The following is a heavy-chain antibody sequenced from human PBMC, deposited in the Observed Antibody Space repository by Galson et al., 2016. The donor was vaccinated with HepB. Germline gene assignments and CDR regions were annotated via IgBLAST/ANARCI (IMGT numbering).Heavy chain of an antibody. Sequence: SLRLSCAASGFTFSSYSMNWVRQAPGKGLEWVSSISSSSSYIHYADSVKGRFTTSRDNSKNTVYLQMNSLSAEDTAVYYCAKYSYSSAWYPDYWGQGTLVTVSS. CDR1: GFTFSSYS. D-gene: IGHD6-19*01. CDR2: ISSSSSYI. CDR3: AKYSYSSAWYPDY. V-gene: IGHV3-21*01. J-gene: IGHJ4*02.